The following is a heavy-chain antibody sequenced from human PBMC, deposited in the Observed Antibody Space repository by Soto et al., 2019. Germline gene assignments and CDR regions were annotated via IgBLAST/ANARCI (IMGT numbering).Heavy chain of an antibody. D-gene: IGHD6-6*01. J-gene: IGHJ4*02. CDR3: ARHGNTKDSSSSEGYDY. V-gene: IGHV4-39*01. CDR1: GGSISSSSYY. Sequence: PSETLSLTCTVSGGSISSSSYYWGWIRQPPGKGLEWIGSIYYSGSTYYNPSLKSRVTISVDTSKNQFSLKLSSVTAADTAVYYCARHGNTKDSSSSEGYDYWGQVTLVPVSS. CDR2: IYYSGST.